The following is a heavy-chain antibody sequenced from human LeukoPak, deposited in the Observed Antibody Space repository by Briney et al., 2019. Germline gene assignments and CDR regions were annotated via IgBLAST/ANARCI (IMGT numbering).Heavy chain of an antibody. V-gene: IGHV3-7*01. Sequence: GGSLRLSCIASEFTFSNYWMSWVRQAPGKGLEWVANIKQEGSETYSVDSVKGRFTISRDNAKNSLYLQMNSLRAEDTALYYCARGGQYSGYYYFDYWGQGTLVTVSS. CDR2: IKQEGSET. J-gene: IGHJ4*02. CDR1: EFTFSNYW. D-gene: IGHD3-22*01. CDR3: ARGGQYSGYYYFDY.